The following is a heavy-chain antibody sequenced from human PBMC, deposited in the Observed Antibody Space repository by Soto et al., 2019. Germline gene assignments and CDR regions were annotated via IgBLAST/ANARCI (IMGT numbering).Heavy chain of an antibody. CDR3: VKGGCHWFAP. V-gene: IGHV4-61*01. CDR2: ISYSVDT. J-gene: IGHJ5*02. Sequence: QVQLQESGPGLVKPSETLSLTCTVSGVSVTSDTSYWSWIRQPPGKGLEWIGYISYSVDTKYNPSLKRRVAISADTSRNQFSLKLRSVTAADTALDYCVKGGCHWFAPWGQGALVTVSP. CDR1: GVSVTSDTSY.